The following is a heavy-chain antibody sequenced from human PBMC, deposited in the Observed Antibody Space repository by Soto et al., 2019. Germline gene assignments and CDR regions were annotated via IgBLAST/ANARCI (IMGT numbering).Heavy chain of an antibody. CDR2: ISYDGSNK. J-gene: IGHJ2*01. CDR1: GFTFSSYA. V-gene: IGHV3-30-3*01. D-gene: IGHD5-12*01. Sequence: QVQLVESGGGVVQRGRSLRLSCAASGFTFSSYAMHWVRQAPGKGLEWVAVISYDGSNKYYADSVKGRFTISRDTSKNTLNLQMNSLRAEDTAVYYCARPLWRNGYNWGYFDLWGRGTLVTVSS. CDR3: ARPLWRNGYNWGYFDL.